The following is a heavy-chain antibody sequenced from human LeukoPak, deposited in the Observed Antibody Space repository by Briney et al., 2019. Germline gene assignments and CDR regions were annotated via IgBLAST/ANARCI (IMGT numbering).Heavy chain of an antibody. CDR2: ISAYNGNT. V-gene: IGHV1-18*01. Sequence: ASVKVSCKASGYTFTSYGISWVRQAPGQGLEWMGWISAYNGNTNYAQKLQGRVTMTTDTSTSTAYMELRSLRSDDTAVYYCARDASSIVVVVAAADYWGQGTLVTVSS. D-gene: IGHD2-15*01. CDR1: GYTFTSYG. CDR3: ARDASSIVVVVAAADY. J-gene: IGHJ4*02.